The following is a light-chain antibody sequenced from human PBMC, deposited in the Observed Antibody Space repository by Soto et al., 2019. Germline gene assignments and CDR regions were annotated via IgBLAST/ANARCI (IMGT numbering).Light chain of an antibody. J-gene: IGLJ2*01. Sequence: QSVLTQPPSVSGAPGQRVTISCTGSSSNIGAGYDVHWYQQRPGTAPKLLIFGNINRPSGVPDRFSGSKSGSSASLAISGLRSEDEAVYYCSSWDDRSATLVFGGGTKLTVL. CDR1: SSNIGAGYD. CDR3: SSWDDRSATLV. V-gene: IGLV1-40*01. CDR2: GNI.